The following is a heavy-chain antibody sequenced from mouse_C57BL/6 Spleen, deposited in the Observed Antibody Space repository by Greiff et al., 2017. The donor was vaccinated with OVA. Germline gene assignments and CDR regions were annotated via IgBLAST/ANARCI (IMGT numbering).Heavy chain of an antibody. CDR1: GFTFSDSG. CDR2: ISNLAYSI. J-gene: IGHJ1*03. V-gene: IGHV5-15*01. D-gene: IGHD1-1*02. CDR3: ARHYGGYFDV. Sequence: EVQVVESGGGLVQPGGSLKLSCAASGFTFSDSGMAWVRQAPRKGPEWVAFISNLAYSIYYADTVTGRFTISRENAKNTLYLEMSSLRSEDTAMYYCARHYGGYFDVWGTGTTVTVSS.